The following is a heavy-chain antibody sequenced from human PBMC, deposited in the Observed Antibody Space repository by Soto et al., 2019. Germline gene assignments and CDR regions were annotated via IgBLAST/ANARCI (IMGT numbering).Heavy chain of an antibody. Sequence: QVQLVESGGGVVQPGRSLRLSCAASGFTFSSYGMHWVRQAPGKGLEWVAVIWYDGGNKYYADSVKGRFTISRDNSKNTLYLQMNSLRAEDTAVYYCARDTQQWYYFDYWGQGTLVTVSS. CDR2: IWYDGGNK. J-gene: IGHJ4*02. CDR1: GFTFSSYG. V-gene: IGHV3-33*01. CDR3: ARDTQQWYYFDY. D-gene: IGHD6-19*01.